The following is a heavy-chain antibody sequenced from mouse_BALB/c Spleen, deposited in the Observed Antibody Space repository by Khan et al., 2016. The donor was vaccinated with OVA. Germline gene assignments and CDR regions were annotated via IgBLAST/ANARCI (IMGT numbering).Heavy chain of an antibody. D-gene: IGHD1-1*01. CDR3: ARRGLRWDFDY. Sequence: VQLQQSGAELAKPGASVKMSCKASGYTFINYWILWIKQRPGLGLEWIGYINPSTGYTEYNQNFKDKATLTADKSSSTAYMQLSSLTSEDFTVYYCARRGLRWDFDYWGQGTTLTVSS. V-gene: IGHV1-7*01. CDR1: GYTFINYW. J-gene: IGHJ2*01. CDR2: INPSTGYT.